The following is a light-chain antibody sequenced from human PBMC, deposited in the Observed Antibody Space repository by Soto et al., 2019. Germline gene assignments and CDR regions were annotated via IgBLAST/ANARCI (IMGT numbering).Light chain of an antibody. CDR2: LNNDGSH. CDR1: SGHSSYA. CDR3: QTWGTGFQV. J-gene: IGLJ2*01. Sequence: QLVLTQSPSASASLGASVKLTCTLSSGHSSYAIAWHQKQPGKGPRYLMDLNNDGSHSKGDGIPDRFSGSSSGAERYLIISGLQSEDEADYYCQTWGTGFQVFGGGTQLTVL. V-gene: IGLV4-69*01.